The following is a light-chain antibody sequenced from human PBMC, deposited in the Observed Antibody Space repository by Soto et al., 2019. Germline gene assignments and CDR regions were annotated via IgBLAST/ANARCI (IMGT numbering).Light chain of an antibody. V-gene: IGKV3-20*01. J-gene: IGKJ5*01. CDR3: QQYDNSPIT. Sequence: IVLSQSAGTLSLSPGERATLSCRASQSVSSSYLAWYQQKPGQAPRLLIYGASSRATGIPDRFSGSGSGTDFTLTISRLEPEDFAVYYCQQYDNSPITFGQGTRLEIK. CDR1: QSVSSSY. CDR2: GAS.